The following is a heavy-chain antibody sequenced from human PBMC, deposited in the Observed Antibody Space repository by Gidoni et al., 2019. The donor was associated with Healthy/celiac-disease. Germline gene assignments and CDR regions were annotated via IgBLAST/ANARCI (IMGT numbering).Heavy chain of an antibody. CDR3: AHSSYYYDSSGSLNWFDP. V-gene: IGHV2-5*02. CDR2: IYWDYDK. CDR1: GFSLSTSGVG. D-gene: IGHD3-22*01. J-gene: IGHJ5*02. Sequence: QITLKESGPTLVKPTQTLTLTCTFSGFSLSTSGVGVGWIRQPPGKAQEWLALIYWDYDKRYSPSLKSRLTITKDTSKNQVVLTMTNMDPVDTATYYCAHSSYYYDSSGSLNWFDPWGQGTLVTVSS.